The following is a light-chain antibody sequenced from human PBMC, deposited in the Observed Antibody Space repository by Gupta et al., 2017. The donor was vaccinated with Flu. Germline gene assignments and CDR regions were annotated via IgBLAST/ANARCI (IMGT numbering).Light chain of an antibody. V-gene: IGLV2-8*01. Sequence: QSALTQPPSASGSPGQSVTISCTGTRRDVGGYNSVSWYQQHPGKAPKVMIYEVTKRPAGVPGRFSGSKSGNTASLTVSGHQEEEEADYYCSSYAGTNTLVFGGGTKLTVL. CDR1: RRDVGGYNS. J-gene: IGLJ2*01. CDR2: EVT. CDR3: SSYAGTNTLV.